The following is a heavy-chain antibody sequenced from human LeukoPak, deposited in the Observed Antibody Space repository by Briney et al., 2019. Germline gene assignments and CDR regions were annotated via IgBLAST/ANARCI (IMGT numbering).Heavy chain of an antibody. CDR3: ASGQEYDFWSGYPAKVYFQH. CDR1: VYTFTCYY. V-gene: IGHV1-2*02. Sequence: ASVTVSFKSSVYTFTCYYLHWVGQAPGQGLEWMGWINPNSGGTYNAQKFQGRVTMNRDRSISTAYMELSRLRSDDTAVYYCASGQEYDFWSGYPAKVYFQHWGQGTLVTVSS. CDR2: INPNSGGT. D-gene: IGHD3-3*01. J-gene: IGHJ1*01.